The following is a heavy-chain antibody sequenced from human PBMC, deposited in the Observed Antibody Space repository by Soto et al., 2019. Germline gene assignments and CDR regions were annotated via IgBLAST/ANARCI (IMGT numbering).Heavy chain of an antibody. CDR3: ARRLKAAAGTDAFDI. J-gene: IGHJ3*02. Sequence: QVQLVQSGAEVKKPGASVKVSCKASGYTFTGYYMHWVRQAPGQGLEWMGWINPNSGGTNYAQKFQGWVTMTRDTSISTAYMELSRLRSDDTAVYYCARRLKAAAGTDAFDIWVQGTMVTVSS. CDR1: GYTFTGYY. D-gene: IGHD6-13*01. V-gene: IGHV1-2*04. CDR2: INPNSGGT.